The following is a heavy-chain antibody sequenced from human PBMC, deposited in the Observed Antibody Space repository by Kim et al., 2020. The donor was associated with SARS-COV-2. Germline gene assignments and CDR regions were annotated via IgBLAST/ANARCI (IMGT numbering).Heavy chain of an antibody. Sequence: SETLSLTCTVSGDSVSSTAYFWVWIRQPPGKGLEWIGSVHSGGTTSYNPSLRSRLTISMDTSKNQFSLNLMSVTAADTAVYYCATRILASRGGWGQGTLVPLSS. V-gene: IGHV4-39*01. CDR2: VHSGGTT. CDR3: ATRILASRGG. CDR1: GDSVSSTAYF. D-gene: IGHD3-16*01. J-gene: IGHJ4*02.